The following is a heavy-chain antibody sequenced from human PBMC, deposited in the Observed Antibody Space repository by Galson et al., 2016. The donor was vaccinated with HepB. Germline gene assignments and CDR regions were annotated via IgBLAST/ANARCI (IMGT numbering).Heavy chain of an antibody. V-gene: IGHV3-23*01. J-gene: IGHJ4*02. CDR2: MSYSAGSA. Sequence: SLRLPCATSGFTFKNYAQSWVRQAPGKGLQWVSAMSYSAGSAYYADAVKGRFTISRDNSKNTLDLQMNSLRAEDTAVYYCAIDTFGKDDYWGQGTLVTVSS. D-gene: IGHD3-10*01. CDR1: GFTFKNYA. CDR3: AIDTFGKDDY.